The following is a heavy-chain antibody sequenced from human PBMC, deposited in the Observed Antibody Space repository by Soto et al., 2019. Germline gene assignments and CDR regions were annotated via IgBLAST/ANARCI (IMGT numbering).Heavy chain of an antibody. CDR2: IRSKRDDGTT. V-gene: IGHV3-15*01. CDR3: ATQPLYGGYTYFFDL. J-gene: IGHJ4*02. Sequence: PGGSLRLSCAVSGFTARNAHMSWVRQTPGKGLEWVGRIRSKRDDGTTAYAAPVRGRFTISRDESKNTLYLQMNGLRVEDTVIYYCATQPLYGGYTYFFDLWGQGTLVTVSS. D-gene: IGHD2-8*01. CDR1: GFTARNAH.